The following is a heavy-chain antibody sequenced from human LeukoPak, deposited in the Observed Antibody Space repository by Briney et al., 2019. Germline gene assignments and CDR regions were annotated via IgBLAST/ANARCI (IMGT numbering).Heavy chain of an antibody. Sequence: GASVEVSCKASGYTFTSYGISWVRQAPGQGLEWMGGIIPIFGTANYAQKFQGRVTITADESTSTAYMELSSLRSEDTAVYYCARVEGYYYYMDVWGKGTTVTVSS. CDR2: IIPIFGTA. J-gene: IGHJ6*03. D-gene: IGHD5-24*01. CDR1: GYTFTSYG. CDR3: ARVEGYYYYMDV. V-gene: IGHV1-69*13.